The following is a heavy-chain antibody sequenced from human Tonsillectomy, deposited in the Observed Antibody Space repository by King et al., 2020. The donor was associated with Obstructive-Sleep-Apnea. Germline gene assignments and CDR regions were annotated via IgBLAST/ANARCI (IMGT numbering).Heavy chain of an antibody. CDR2: INPRGSA. D-gene: IGHD4-17*01. Sequence: VQLQQWGAGLLKPSETLSLTCAVYGGSFSVYSLSWIRQPPGKGLEWIGEINPRGSATYNPSLKNRVTISVDTSKNQFSLKLSSVTAADTAVYYCASGEVYYGDYDYWGQGTLVTVSS. CDR3: ASGEVYYGDYDY. V-gene: IGHV4-34*01. CDR1: GGSFSVYS. J-gene: IGHJ4*02.